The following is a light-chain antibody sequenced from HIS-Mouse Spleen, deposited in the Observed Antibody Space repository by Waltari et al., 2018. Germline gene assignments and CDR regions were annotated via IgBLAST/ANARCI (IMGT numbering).Light chain of an antibody. Sequence: EIVMTQSPATLSVSPGERATLSCRASQSVSSNLAWYQQKPGQAPGLLIYGASTSATGIPARFSGSGSGTEFTLTISSMQSEDFAVYYCQQYNNWPQTFGGGTKVEIK. V-gene: IGKV3-15*01. J-gene: IGKJ4*01. CDR3: QQYNNWPQT. CDR2: GAS. CDR1: QSVSSN.